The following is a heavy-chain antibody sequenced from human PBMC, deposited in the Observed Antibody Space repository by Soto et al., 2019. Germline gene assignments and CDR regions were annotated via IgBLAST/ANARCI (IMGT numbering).Heavy chain of an antibody. Sequence: QVQLQQWGAGLLKPSETLSLTCAVYGGFFSGYYWSWIRQPPGKGLEWIGEINHSGSTNYHPALKSLVTISVDTYKNQFSLKLSSVTAADTAVYYCARDGGHCTNGVCPSDSNWFDPWGQGTLVTVSS. CDR2: INHSGST. CDR1: GGFFSGYY. D-gene: IGHD2-8*01. V-gene: IGHV4-34*01. J-gene: IGHJ5*02. CDR3: ARDGGHCTNGVCPSDSNWFDP.